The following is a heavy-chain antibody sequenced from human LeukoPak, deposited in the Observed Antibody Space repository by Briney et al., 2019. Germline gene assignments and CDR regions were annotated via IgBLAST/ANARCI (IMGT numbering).Heavy chain of an antibody. CDR2: ISSSSSYI. CDR3: ARVRVVVRYFDY. J-gene: IGHJ4*02. CDR1: GFTFSSYS. D-gene: IGHD3-22*01. Sequence: PGGSLRLSCAASGFTFSSYSMNWVRQAPGKGLEWVSSISSSSSYIYYADSVNGRFTISRDNAKNSLYLQMNSLRAEDTAVYYCARVRVVVRYFDYWGQGTLVTVSS. V-gene: IGHV3-21*01.